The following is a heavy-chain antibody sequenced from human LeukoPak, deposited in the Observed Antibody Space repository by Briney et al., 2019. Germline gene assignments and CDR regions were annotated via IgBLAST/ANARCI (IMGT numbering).Heavy chain of an antibody. CDR2: INHSGST. CDR1: GGSFSGYY. J-gene: IGHJ3*02. V-gene: IGHV4-34*01. CDR3: ARRYYDFWSGYSAFDI. Sequence: SETRSLTCTVSGGSFSGYYWSWIRQPPGKGLEWIGEINHSGSTNYNPSLKSRVTISVDTSKNQFSLKLSSVAAADTAVYYCARRYYDFWSGYSAFDIWGQGTMVTVSS. D-gene: IGHD3-3*01.